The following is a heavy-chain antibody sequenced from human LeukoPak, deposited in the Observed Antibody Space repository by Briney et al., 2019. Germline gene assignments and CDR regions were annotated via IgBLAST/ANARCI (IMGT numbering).Heavy chain of an antibody. J-gene: IGHJ3*02. V-gene: IGHV4-39*01. D-gene: IGHD1-1*01. Sequence: SETLSLTCTVSGGSISSSSYYWGWIRQPPGKGPEWIGSIYYSGSTYYNPSLKSRVTISVDTSKNQFSLKLSSVTAADTAVYYCANSHNFHDAFDIWGQGTMVTVSS. CDR1: GGSISSSSYY. CDR2: IYYSGST. CDR3: ANSHNFHDAFDI.